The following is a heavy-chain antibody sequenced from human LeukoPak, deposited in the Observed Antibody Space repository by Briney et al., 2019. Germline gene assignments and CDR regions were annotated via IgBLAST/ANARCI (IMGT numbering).Heavy chain of an antibody. CDR2: IIPIFGTA. Sequence: ASVKVSCKASGGTFSSYAISWVRQAPGQGLEWMAGIIPIFGTANYAQKFQGRVTITADESTSTAYMEPSSLRSEDTAVYYCASCVGITIFGVVITPWYMDVWGKGTTVTVSS. V-gene: IGHV1-69*13. D-gene: IGHD3-3*01. J-gene: IGHJ6*03. CDR3: ASCVGITIFGVVITPWYMDV. CDR1: GGTFSSYA.